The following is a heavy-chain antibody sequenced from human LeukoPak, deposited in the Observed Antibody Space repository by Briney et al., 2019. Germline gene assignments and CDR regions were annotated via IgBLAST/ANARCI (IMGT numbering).Heavy chain of an antibody. D-gene: IGHD2-15*01. Sequence: GGSLRLSCAASGFTFSSYATSWVRQAPGKGLEWVSAISGSSGSTYYADSVKGRFTISRDNSENTLHLHMNSLKAEDSALYYCAKVEGYCSGGNCYKPFDYWGQGTLVTVSS. V-gene: IGHV3-23*01. CDR3: AKVEGYCSGGNCYKPFDY. CDR1: GFTFSSYA. CDR2: ISGSSGST. J-gene: IGHJ4*02.